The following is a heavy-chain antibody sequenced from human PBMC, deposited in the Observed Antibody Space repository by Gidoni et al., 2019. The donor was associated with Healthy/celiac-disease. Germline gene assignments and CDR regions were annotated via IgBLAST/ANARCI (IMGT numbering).Heavy chain of an antibody. D-gene: IGHD4-17*01. Sequence: PSFQGHVTISADKSISTAYLQWSSLKASDTAMYYCARAPTTPPWYFDLWGRGTLVTVSS. CDR3: ARAPTTPPWYFDL. J-gene: IGHJ2*01. V-gene: IGHV5-10-1*01.